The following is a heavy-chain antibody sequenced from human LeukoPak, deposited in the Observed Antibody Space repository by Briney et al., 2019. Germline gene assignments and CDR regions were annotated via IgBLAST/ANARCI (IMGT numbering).Heavy chain of an antibody. V-gene: IGHV4-59*13. J-gene: IGHJ4*02. CDR3: AAALGRYGDYSRGYFFDY. CDR2: VYDSGGA. Sequence: SETLSLTCTVSGASISDYYWSWIRQPPGQGLEWIGYVYDSGGANYNPSLKSRVTISVDTSKNQFSVKLGSVTAADTAVYYCAAALGRYGDYSRGYFFDYWGQGTLVTVSS. D-gene: IGHD4-17*01. CDR1: GASISDYY.